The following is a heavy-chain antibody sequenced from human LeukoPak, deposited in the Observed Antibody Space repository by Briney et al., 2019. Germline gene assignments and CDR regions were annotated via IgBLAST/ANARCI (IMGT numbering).Heavy chain of an antibody. V-gene: IGHV4-61*02. CDR2: IYTSGST. CDR3: VTGENFDY. CDR1: GGSISSGSYY. J-gene: IGHJ4*02. Sequence: PSETLSLTCTVSGGSISSGSYYWSWIRQPAGKGLEWIGRIYTSGSTNYNPSPKSRVTISVDTSKNQFSLKLSSVTAADTAVYYCVTGENFDYWGQGTLVTVSS. D-gene: IGHD7-27*01.